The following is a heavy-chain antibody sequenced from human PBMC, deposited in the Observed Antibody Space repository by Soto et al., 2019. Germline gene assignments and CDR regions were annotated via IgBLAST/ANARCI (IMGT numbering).Heavy chain of an antibody. CDR1: GGSVSSGRYY. CDR2: IYYSGRT. D-gene: IGHD6-19*01. CDR3: ARSGAGSGWL. V-gene: IGHV4-61*01. Sequence: QVQLQESGPGLVKPSETLSLTCTVSGGSVSSGRYYWSWSRQPPGKGLEWIGYIYYSGRTSYNSSLKSRVTRSVDTSKNQFSLTLSSVTAADTAIYYCARSGAGSGWLGGQGTLVTVSS. J-gene: IGHJ4*02.